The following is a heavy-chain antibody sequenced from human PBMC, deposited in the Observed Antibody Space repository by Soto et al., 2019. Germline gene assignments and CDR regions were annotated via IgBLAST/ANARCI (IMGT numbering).Heavy chain of an antibody. V-gene: IGHV1-69*12. Sequence: QVQLVQSGAEVKKPGSSVKVSCKSSGGTFSTYAISWVRQAPGQGREWMGGIIPIFGTANYAHKFQGRVTITADESTTTAYMEVISLRSEDTAVYYCARDEMVVATGSRTWHYYYGMDVWGQGTTVTVSS. CDR1: GGTFSTYA. CDR3: ARDEMVVATGSRTWHYYYGMDV. CDR2: IIPIFGTA. D-gene: IGHD2-15*01. J-gene: IGHJ6*02.